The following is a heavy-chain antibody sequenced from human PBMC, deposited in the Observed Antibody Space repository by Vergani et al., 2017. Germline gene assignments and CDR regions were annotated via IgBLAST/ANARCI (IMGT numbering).Heavy chain of an antibody. J-gene: IGHJ5*02. CDR1: GGSISSYY. D-gene: IGHD1-26*01. CDR2: IYYSGST. CDR3: ARSGYSGSYGWFDP. V-gene: IGHV4-59*01. Sequence: QLQLQESGPGLVKPSETLSLTCTVSGGSISSYYWSWIRQPAGKGLEWIGYIYYSGSTNYNPSLKSRVTISVDTSKNQCSLKLSSVTAADTAVYYCARSGYSGSYGWFDPWGQGTLVTVSS.